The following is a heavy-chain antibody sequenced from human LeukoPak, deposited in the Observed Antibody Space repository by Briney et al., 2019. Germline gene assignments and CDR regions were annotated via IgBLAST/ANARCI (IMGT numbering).Heavy chain of an antibody. D-gene: IGHD1-26*01. J-gene: IGHJ5*02. CDR2: LNEDGITA. V-gene: IGHV3-74*01. Sequence: PGGSLRLSCAASGFTFSLYWMHWVRQGPGNGRMGVSRLNEDGITADYAHSMKGRFTMSKKNAKGKVFLEMRSLTVEATAIYFCVRERIYYSDLAYKERENFDPWGRGTLVTVSS. CDR3: VRERIYYSDLAYKERENFDP. CDR1: GFTFSLYW.